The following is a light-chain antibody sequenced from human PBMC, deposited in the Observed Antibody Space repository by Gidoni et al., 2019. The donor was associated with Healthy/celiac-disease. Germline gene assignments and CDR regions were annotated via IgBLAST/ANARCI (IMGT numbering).Light chain of an antibody. CDR1: QRVSSY. J-gene: IGKJ4*01. CDR3: QQRSNWPPLT. Sequence: ELVLTPSPATLSLSPGESTTLSCRDSQRVSSYLAWYQQQPGQAPRLLIYDASNRATGTPATCSGSGSGTDFTLTISSLEPEDFAVYYCQQRSNWPPLTFGGGTKVEIK. CDR2: DAS. V-gene: IGKV3-11*01.